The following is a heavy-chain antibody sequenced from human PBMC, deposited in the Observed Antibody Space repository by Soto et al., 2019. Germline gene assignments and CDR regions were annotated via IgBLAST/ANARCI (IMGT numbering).Heavy chain of an antibody. CDR3: ARCVVAGPTLLSVDRLLL. CDR1: GFTFSSYS. D-gene: IGHD2-2*01. J-gene: IGHJ4*01. CDR2: ISSSSSYI. Sequence: GGSLRLSCAASGFTFSSYSMNWVRQAPGKGLEWVSSISSSSSYIYYADSVKGRFTISRDNAKNSLYLQMNSLRTEDTAVYYCARCVVAGPTLLSVDRLLLWGQGTLVTVPP. V-gene: IGHV3-21*01.